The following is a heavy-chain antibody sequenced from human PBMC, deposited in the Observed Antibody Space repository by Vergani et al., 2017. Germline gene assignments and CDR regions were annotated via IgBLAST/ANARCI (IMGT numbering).Heavy chain of an antibody. CDR1: GGSISSGDYY. CDR3: ARDHYYDSSGYYYHAFDI. CDR2: IHYSGST. J-gene: IGHJ3*02. D-gene: IGHD3-22*01. V-gene: IGHV4-30-4*01. Sequence: QVQLQESGPGLVKPSQTLSLTCTVSGGSISSGDYYWSWIRQPPGKGLEWIGYIHYSGSTYYNPSLKSRVTISVDTSKNQFSLKLSSVTAADTAVYYCARDHYYDSSGYYYHAFDIWGQGTMVTVSS.